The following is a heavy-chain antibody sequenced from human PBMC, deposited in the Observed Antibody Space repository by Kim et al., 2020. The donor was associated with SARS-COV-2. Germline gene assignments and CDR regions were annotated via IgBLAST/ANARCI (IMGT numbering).Heavy chain of an antibody. V-gene: IGHV1-2*02. CDR1: GYTFTAYY. J-gene: IGHJ4*02. Sequence: ASVKVSCRASGYTFTAYYIHWVRQAPGQGLEWMGWINPNNGDTKYAEKFQGRVTMTRDASTSTVYMELSRLRSDDTAMYYCGRDLIGGPDDFDYWGQGALVIVSS. CDR3: GRDLIGGPDDFDY. D-gene: IGHD3-16*01. CDR2: INPNNGDT.